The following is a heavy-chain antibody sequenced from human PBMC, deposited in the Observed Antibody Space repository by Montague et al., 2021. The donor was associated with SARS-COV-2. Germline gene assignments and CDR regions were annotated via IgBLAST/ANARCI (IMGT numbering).Heavy chain of an antibody. CDR3: ARKASRGITIFGVVTASYYFDY. CDR2: ISHGGGT. Sequence: SETLSLTCDVYGGSFSSYWSWIRQPPGRGLEWVGQISHGGGTNYXPSLKSRVTISVDTSKNQVSLKLSPVTAADTAVYYCARKASRGITIFGVVTASYYFDYWGQGTLVTVSS. J-gene: IGHJ4*02. CDR1: GGSFSSY. V-gene: IGHV4-34*01. D-gene: IGHD3-3*01.